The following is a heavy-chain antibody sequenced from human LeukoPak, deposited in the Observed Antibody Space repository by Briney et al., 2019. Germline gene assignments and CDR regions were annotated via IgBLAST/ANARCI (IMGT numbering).Heavy chain of an antibody. D-gene: IGHD3-10*01. CDR1: GGSFSGYY. CDR2: INHSGST. CDR3: ARDAYYFGSGSQLDY. J-gene: IGHJ4*02. V-gene: IGHV4-34*01. Sequence: SEALSLTCAVYGGSFSGYYWSWIRQHPGKGLEWIGEINHSGSTNYNPSLKSRVTISVDTSKNQFSLKLSSVTAADTAVYYCARDAYYFGSGSQLDYWGQGTLVTVSS.